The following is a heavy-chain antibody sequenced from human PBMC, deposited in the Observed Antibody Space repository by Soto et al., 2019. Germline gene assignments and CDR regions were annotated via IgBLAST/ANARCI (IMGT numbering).Heavy chain of an antibody. CDR3: ARRRYCGYDCYHKHYYGMDV. D-gene: IGHD2-21*01. CDR1: GGTFSSYA. CDR2: IIPIFGTA. Sequence: SVKVSCKASGGTFSSYAISWVRQAPGQGLEWMGGIIPIFGTANYAQKFQGRVTITADESTSTAYMELSSLRSEDTAVYYCARRRYCGYDCYHKHYYGMDVWGQGTTVTVSS. J-gene: IGHJ6*02. V-gene: IGHV1-69*13.